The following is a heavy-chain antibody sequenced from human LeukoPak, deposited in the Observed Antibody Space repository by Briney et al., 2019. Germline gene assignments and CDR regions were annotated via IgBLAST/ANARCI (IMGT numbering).Heavy chain of an antibody. V-gene: IGHV1-69*13. Sequence: SVKVSCKASGGTFSSYAISWVRQAPGQGLEWMGGIIPIFGTANYAQKFQGRVTITADESTSTAYMELSSLRSEDTAVYYCARDARIGSSSWYDAFDIWGQGTMVTVSS. J-gene: IGHJ3*02. CDR3: ARDARIGSSSWYDAFDI. CDR1: GGTFSSYA. D-gene: IGHD6-13*01. CDR2: IIPIFGTA.